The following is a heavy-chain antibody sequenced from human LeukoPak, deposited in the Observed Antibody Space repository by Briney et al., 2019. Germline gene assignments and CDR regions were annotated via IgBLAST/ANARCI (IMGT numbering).Heavy chain of an antibody. Sequence: GGSLRLSCAASGFTFSSYEMNWVRQAPGKGVEWVSYISSSGSTTYYADSVKGRFTISRDNSKNTLYLQMNSLRAEDTAVYYCAKEEYYTGYYFDYWGQGTLVTVSS. D-gene: IGHD2/OR15-2a*01. CDR3: AKEEYYTGYYFDY. CDR2: ISSSGSTT. J-gene: IGHJ4*02. V-gene: IGHV3-48*03. CDR1: GFTFSSYE.